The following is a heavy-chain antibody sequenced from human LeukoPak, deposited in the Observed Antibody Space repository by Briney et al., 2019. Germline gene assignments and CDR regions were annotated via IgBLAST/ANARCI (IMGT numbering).Heavy chain of an antibody. J-gene: IGHJ4*02. CDR2: IYYSGST. D-gene: IGHD3-16*01. CDR3: ARGGRYFDY. V-gene: IGHV4-39*07. CDR1: GGSISSSSYY. Sequence: PSETLSLTRTVSGGSISSSSYYWGWIRQPPGKGLEWIGSIYYSGSTYYNPSLKSRVTISVDTSKNQFSLKLSSVTAADTAVYYCARGGRYFDYWGQGTLVTVS.